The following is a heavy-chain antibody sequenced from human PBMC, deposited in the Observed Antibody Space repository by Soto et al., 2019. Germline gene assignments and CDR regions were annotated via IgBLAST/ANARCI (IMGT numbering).Heavy chain of an antibody. V-gene: IGHV4-30-2*01. CDR1: GGSISSGGYS. CDR3: AIRDTATGAFDI. J-gene: IGHJ3*02. CDR2: IHHSGST. D-gene: IGHD5-18*01. Sequence: QLQLQESGSGLVKPSQTLSLTCAVSGGSISSGGYSWSWIRQPPGKGLEWIGYIHHSGSTFYNPSLKSRVSISVDRSKSQFALKLSAVTAADTAVYHCAIRDTATGAFDIWGQGTMVTVSS.